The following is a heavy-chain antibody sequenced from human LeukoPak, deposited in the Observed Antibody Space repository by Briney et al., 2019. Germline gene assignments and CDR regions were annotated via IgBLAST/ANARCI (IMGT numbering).Heavy chain of an antibody. D-gene: IGHD2-15*01. Sequence: GASVKVSCEASGYTFTKSAMHWVRQAPGQRLEWMGWINAVNGNTKYSQKFQGRVTITRDTSATTAYMELNSLTSEDTAVYYCASKKGYCSGGNCPFDYWGQGTPVTVSS. V-gene: IGHV1-3*01. CDR3: ASKKGYCSGGNCPFDY. CDR1: GYTFTKSA. J-gene: IGHJ4*02. CDR2: INAVNGNT.